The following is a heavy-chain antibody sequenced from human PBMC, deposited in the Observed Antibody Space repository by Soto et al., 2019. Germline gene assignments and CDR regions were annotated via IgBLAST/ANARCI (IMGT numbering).Heavy chain of an antibody. D-gene: IGHD3-16*02. CDR3: ARGPAQYDYVWGSYRFMDV. CDR1: GGTFSSYA. CDR2: IIPIFGTA. J-gene: IGHJ6*02. V-gene: IGHV1-69*13. Sequence: SVKVSCKASGGTFSSYAISWVRQAPGQGLEWVGGIIPIFGTANYAQKFQGRVTITADGSTSTAYMELSSLRSEDTAVYYCARGPAQYDYVWGSYRFMDVWGQGTTVTVS.